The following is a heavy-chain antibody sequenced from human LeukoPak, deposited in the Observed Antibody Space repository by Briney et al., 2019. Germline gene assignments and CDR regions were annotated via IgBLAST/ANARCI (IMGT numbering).Heavy chain of an antibody. J-gene: IGHJ4*02. D-gene: IGHD1-1*01. CDR3: ARHFGYTQDYFDF. Sequence: SETLSLICTVSGGSISGYYWTWIRQPPGKGLDWVANIYNSGTSNYNPSLQSRLTISVDTSKNQVSLRLTSVTAADTAIYYCARHFGYTQDYFDFWGQGILVTVSS. CDR2: IYNSGTS. V-gene: IGHV4-59*08. CDR1: GGSISGYY.